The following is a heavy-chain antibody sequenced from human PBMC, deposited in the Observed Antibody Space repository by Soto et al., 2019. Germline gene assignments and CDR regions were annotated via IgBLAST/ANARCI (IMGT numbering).Heavy chain of an antibody. CDR2: IFWNDGK. CDR1: GFSLTTDKMA. J-gene: IGHJ3*01. D-gene: IGHD7-27*01. Sequence: SGPTLVNPTQPLTLPCSSSGFSLTTDKMAVGWVRHPPGKALECLVSIFWNDGKRYSPSLKTRLTIAKDTSKNQVVLTMTNMDHVDTDTYYCAHADWGSEAFDFWGQGTVVTVSS. V-gene: IGHV2-5*01. CDR3: AHADWGSEAFDF.